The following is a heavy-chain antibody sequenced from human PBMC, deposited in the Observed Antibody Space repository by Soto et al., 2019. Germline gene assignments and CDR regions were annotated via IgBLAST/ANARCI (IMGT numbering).Heavy chain of an antibody. CDR2: ISGSGGST. V-gene: IGHV3-23*01. CDR1: GFTFSSYA. D-gene: IGHD1-26*01. CDR3: AKNSGERVTYGMDV. Sequence: EVQLLESGGDLVQPGGSLRLSCAASGFTFSSYAMSWVRQAPGKGLEWVSAISGSGGSTYYADSVKGRFTISRDNSKNTLYLQMNSLRAEDTAVYYCAKNSGERVTYGMDVWGQGTTVTVSS. J-gene: IGHJ6*02.